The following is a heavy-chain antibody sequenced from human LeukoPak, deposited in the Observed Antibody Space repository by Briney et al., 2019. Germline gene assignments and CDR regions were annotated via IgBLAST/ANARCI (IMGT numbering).Heavy chain of an antibody. D-gene: IGHD3-10*02. J-gene: IGHJ6*04. Sequence: GGSLRLSCSASGFTFSSFAMNWVRQAPGKGLEWVSIISGYGDTTYYTDSVKGRFTISRDNAKNSLYLQMNSLRAEDTAVYYCAELGITMIGGVWGKGTTVTISS. CDR1: GFTFSSFA. CDR2: ISGYGDTT. CDR3: AELGITMIGGV. V-gene: IGHV3-23*01.